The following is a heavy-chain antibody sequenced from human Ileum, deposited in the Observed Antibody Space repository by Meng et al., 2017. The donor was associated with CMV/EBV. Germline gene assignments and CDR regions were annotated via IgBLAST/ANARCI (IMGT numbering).Heavy chain of an antibody. D-gene: IGHD4-17*01. J-gene: IGHJ4*02. CDR3: AKGGATVKDY. Sequence: GESLKISCAASGFTFSSYWMHWVRQVPGKGLVLVSRINSDGSSTSYADSVKGRFTVSRDSAKNMLYLQMNSLRAEDTAVYYCAKGGATVKDYWGQGTLVTVSS. CDR1: GFTFSSYW. CDR2: INSDGSST. V-gene: IGHV3-74*01.